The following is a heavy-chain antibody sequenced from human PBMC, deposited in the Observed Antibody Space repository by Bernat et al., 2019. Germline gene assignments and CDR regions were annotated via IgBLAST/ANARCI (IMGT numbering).Heavy chain of an antibody. CDR2: IKQDGSVQ. V-gene: IGHV3-7*03. J-gene: IGHJ1*01. Sequence: EVQLVESGGALVQPGGSLRLSCVGSGFSFSGIWMTWVRQAPGKGLEWVANIKQDGSVQHYVDSVKGRFIISRDNTKNSLFLQTNSLRVDDTAVYYCARGYGPENWGQGTLVTVSS. D-gene: IGHD2-8*02. CDR3: ARGYGPEN. CDR1: GFSFSGIW.